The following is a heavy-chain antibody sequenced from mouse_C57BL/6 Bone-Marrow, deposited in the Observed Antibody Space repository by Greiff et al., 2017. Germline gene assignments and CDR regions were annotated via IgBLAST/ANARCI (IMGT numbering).Heavy chain of an antibody. CDR3: ARYPYGNSFDY. CDR2: IRNKANGYTT. CDR1: GFTFTDYY. Sequence: EVQLVESGGGLVQPGGSLSLSCAASGFTFTDYYMSWVRQPPGKALEWLGFIRNKANGYTTEYSASVKGRFTISRDNSQSILYLQMNALRAEDSATYYCARYPYGNSFDYWGQGTTLTVSS. V-gene: IGHV7-3*01. D-gene: IGHD2-1*01. J-gene: IGHJ2*01.